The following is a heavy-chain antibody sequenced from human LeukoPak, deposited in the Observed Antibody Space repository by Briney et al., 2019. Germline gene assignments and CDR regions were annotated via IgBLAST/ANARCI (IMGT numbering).Heavy chain of an antibody. CDR3: TRDPEGSGYAFDY. CDR2: IWTDGINK. CDR1: GFSFRSNG. D-gene: IGHD3-3*01. V-gene: IGHV3-33*01. J-gene: IGHJ4*02. Sequence: GRSLTLSCASSGFSFRSNGMHWVRQPPAKGLEWVATIWTDGINKFYAYSVKGRFTISRDESKNTLYLKMNSMRAEDTAGYSCTRDPEGSGYAFDYWGQGTLVTVSS.